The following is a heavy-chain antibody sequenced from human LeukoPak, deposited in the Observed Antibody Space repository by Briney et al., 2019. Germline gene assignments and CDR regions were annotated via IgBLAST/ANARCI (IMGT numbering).Heavy chain of an antibody. D-gene: IGHD2-21*02. V-gene: IGHV3-11*01. CDR3: AITHMVTVGDLDV. CDR2: ISSTGKTK. Sequence: GGSLRLSCGVSGFIFSDYYMSWLRQAPGKGLEWLSYISSTGKTKYYADSVNGRFTISKDNANNQVYLQMNSLRVEDTAVYFCAITHMVTVGDLDVWGQGTTVVVSS. J-gene: IGHJ6*02. CDR1: GFIFSDYY.